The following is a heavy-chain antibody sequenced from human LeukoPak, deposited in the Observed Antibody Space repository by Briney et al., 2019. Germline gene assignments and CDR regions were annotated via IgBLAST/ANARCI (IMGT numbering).Heavy chain of an antibody. J-gene: IGHJ4*02. CDR1: GFTFSSYD. Sequence: PGGSLRLSCAASGFTFSSYDMNWVRQAPGKGLEWVSAVGVGTSTYYADSVKGRFIISRDNSKNTLYLQMNSLRTEDTSVYYCAEDQKLQPFHYWGQGTLVTVSS. V-gene: IGHV3-23*01. CDR2: VGVGTST. CDR3: AEDQKLQPFHY. D-gene: IGHD2-15*01.